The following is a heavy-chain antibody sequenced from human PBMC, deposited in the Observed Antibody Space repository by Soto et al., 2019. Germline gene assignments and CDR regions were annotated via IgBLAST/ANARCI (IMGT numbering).Heavy chain of an antibody. CDR1: GGSVSSGGYY. V-gene: IGHV4-31*03. J-gene: IGHJ4*02. Sequence: QVQLQESDPGLVKPSQTLSLICTVSGGSVSSGGYYWTWIRQFPGAGLEWIGFIYYSGSTFYNPSLESRLVISVDTSANQFSLKLSSVTAADTAVYYCARTYYYGSGTYYHQRSRYYFDHWGQGTLVTVSS. D-gene: IGHD3-10*01. CDR2: IYYSGST. CDR3: ARTYYYGSGTYYHQRSRYYFDH.